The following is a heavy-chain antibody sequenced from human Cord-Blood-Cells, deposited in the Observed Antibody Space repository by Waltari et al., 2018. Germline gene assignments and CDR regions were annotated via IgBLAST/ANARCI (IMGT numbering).Heavy chain of an antibody. CDR3: ARGLGYSYGPRNAFDI. J-gene: IGHJ3*02. D-gene: IGHD5-18*01. CDR1: GYLFTSYD. Sequence: QEQLVPSAAEVKKPGALVTVSCTASGYLFTSYDTNWERQAIGQGLEWMGWMNPNSGNTGHAQKFQGRVTITRNTSISTAYMELSSLRSEDTAVYYCARGLGYSYGPRNAFDIWGQGTMVTVSS. V-gene: IGHV1-8*03. CDR2: MNPNSGNT.